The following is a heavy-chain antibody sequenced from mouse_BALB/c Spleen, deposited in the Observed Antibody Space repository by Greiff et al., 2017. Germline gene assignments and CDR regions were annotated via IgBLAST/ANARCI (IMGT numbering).Heavy chain of an antibody. D-gene: IGHD1-1*01. CDR1: GFTFSSYG. CDR3: ARQALVATGFDY. V-gene: IGHV5-6*01. CDR2: ISSGGSYT. J-gene: IGHJ2*01. Sequence: VQLQQSGGDLVKPGGSLKLSCAASGFTFSSYGMSWVRQTPDKRLEWVATISSGGSYTYYPDSVKGRFTISRDNAKNTLYLQMSSLKSEDTAMYYCARQALVATGFDYWGQGTTLTVSS.